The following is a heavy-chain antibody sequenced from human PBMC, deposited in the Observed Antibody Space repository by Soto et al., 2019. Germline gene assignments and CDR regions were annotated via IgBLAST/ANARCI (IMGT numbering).Heavy chain of an antibody. Sequence: ASVKVSCKASGYTFSTYAIHWVRQAPGQSLEWMGWLNGGTGQTRCSQRFQDRVTITRDTSASTAYMEVSSLRPEDTAVYYCARGKGMEENYYYYGMDIWGQGTTVTV. D-gene: IGHD1-1*01. J-gene: IGHJ6*02. V-gene: IGHV1-3*01. CDR1: GYTFSTYA. CDR2: LNGGTGQT. CDR3: ARGKGMEENYYYYGMDI.